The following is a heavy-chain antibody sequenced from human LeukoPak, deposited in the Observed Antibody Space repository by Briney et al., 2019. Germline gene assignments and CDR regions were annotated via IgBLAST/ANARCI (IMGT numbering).Heavy chain of an antibody. CDR1: GYTFTSYY. V-gene: IGHV1-46*01. Sequence: ASVKVSCKASGYTFTSYYMRWVRQAPGQGLEWMGIINPSGGSTSYAQKFQGRVTITRDMSTSTAYMELSSLRSEDTAVYYCAAESNAFDIWGQGTMVTVSS. CDR3: AAESNAFDI. J-gene: IGHJ3*02. CDR2: INPSGGST.